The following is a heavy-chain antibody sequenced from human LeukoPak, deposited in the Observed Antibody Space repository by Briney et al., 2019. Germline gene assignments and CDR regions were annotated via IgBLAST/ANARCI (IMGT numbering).Heavy chain of an antibody. J-gene: IGHJ3*02. CDR1: GFTFDDYG. V-gene: IGHV3-20*01. Sequence: RPGGSLRLSCAASGFTFDDYGMSWVRQAPGKGLEWVSGINWNGGSTGYADSVKGRFTISRDNAKNSLYLQMNSLRAEDTALYHCAREIYYYDSSGYYLGAFDIWGQGTMVTVSS. CDR3: AREIYYYDSSGYYLGAFDI. D-gene: IGHD3-22*01. CDR2: INWNGGST.